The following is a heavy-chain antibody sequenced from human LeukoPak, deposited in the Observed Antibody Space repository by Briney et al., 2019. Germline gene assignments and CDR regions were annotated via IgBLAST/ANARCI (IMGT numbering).Heavy chain of an antibody. Sequence: GGSLRLPCAASGFTFSSYAMSWVRQAPGKGLEWVSAISGSGGSTYYADSVKGRFTISRDNSKNTLYLQMNSLRAEDTAVYYCAKLMIVVVITNSDAFDIWGQGTMVTVSS. CDR2: ISGSGGST. J-gene: IGHJ3*02. V-gene: IGHV3-23*01. D-gene: IGHD3-22*01. CDR1: GFTFSSYA. CDR3: AKLMIVVVITNSDAFDI.